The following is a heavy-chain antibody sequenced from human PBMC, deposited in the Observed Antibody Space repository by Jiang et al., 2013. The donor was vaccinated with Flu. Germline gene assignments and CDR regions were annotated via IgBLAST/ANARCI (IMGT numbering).Heavy chain of an antibody. CDR3: ARARSITMVRDISSPCGYGMDV. CDR2: IIPIFGTA. V-gene: IGHV1-69*06. CDR1: GGTFSSYA. J-gene: IGHJ6*02. Sequence: GAEVKKPGSSVKVSCKASGGTFSSYAISWVRQAPGQGLEWMGGIIPIFGTANYAQKFQGRVTITADKSTSTAYMELSSLRSEDTAVYYCARARSITMVRDISSPCGYGMDVWGQGTTVTVSS. D-gene: IGHD3-10*01.